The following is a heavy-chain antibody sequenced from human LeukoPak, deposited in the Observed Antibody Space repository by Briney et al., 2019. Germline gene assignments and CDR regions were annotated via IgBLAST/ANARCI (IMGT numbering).Heavy chain of an antibody. CDR3: ARGNPGSRGDAFDI. J-gene: IGHJ3*02. V-gene: IGHV4-39*07. D-gene: IGHD1-14*01. CDR1: GGSLSRSSYY. CDR2: IYYSGST. Sequence: PSETLSLTRTLSGGSLSRSSYYCGWTRQPPRNGLEWIGSIYYSGSTYYNPSLKSGVTISVETSKNHFSLKLSSVTGADTAVYYCARGNPGSRGDAFDIWGQGTMVTVSS.